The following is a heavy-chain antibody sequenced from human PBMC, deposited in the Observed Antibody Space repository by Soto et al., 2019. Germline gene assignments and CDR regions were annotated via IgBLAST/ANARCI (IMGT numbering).Heavy chain of an antibody. CDR2: ISGGGGST. V-gene: IGHV3-23*01. J-gene: IGHJ4*02. CDR1: GFTFSSYA. D-gene: IGHD1-26*01. Sequence: GGALRLSCVASGFTFSSYAMSWVRPAPGKGLEWVSAISGGGGSTYYADSVKGRFTISRDNSKNSLYLQMNSLRTEDTALYYCAKDGNSGSYYLFDYWGQGTLVTVSS. CDR3: AKDGNSGSYYLFDY.